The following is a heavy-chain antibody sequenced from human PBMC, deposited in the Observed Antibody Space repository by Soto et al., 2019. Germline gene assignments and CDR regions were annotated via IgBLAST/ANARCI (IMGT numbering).Heavy chain of an antibody. V-gene: IGHV3-21*01. J-gene: IGHJ4*02. D-gene: IGHD1-26*01. CDR3: AREDPSGSYNFDY. Sequence: EVQLVESGGGLVKPGGSLRLSCAASGFTFSSYSMNWVRQAPGKGLEWVSSISSSSSYIYYADSVKGRFTISRDNAKNSLYLQMNSLRAEDTAVYYCAREDPSGSYNFDYWGQGTLVTVSS. CDR2: ISSSSSYI. CDR1: GFTFSSYS.